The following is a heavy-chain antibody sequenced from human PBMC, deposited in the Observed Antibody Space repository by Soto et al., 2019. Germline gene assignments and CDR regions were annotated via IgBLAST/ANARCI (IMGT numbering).Heavy chain of an antibody. D-gene: IGHD6-13*01. CDR2: MNPNSGNT. CDR1: GYTFTSYD. Sequence: QVQLVQSGAEVKKPGASVKVSCKASGYTFTSYDINWVRQATGQGLEWMGWMNPNSGNTGYAQKFQGRVTMTRNTSISTAYMELSSLRSEDTAVYYCARDLFSRNQDASIAAAGTPGGYWGQGTLVSVSS. J-gene: IGHJ4*02. CDR3: ARDLFSRNQDASIAAAGTPGGY. V-gene: IGHV1-8*01.